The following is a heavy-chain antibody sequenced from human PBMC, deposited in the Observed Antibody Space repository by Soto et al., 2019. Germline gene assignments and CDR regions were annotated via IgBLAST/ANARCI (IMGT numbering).Heavy chain of an antibody. Sequence: ASVKVSCKASGYTFTDYYVHWVRQAPGQGLEWMGWINPNSGGTKSAQKFQGRVTMTRDTSISTAYMELSRLRSDDTAVYYRARRKGDYYDSSGYHYYFDYWGQGTLVTVSS. CDR3: ARRKGDYYDSSGYHYYFDY. V-gene: IGHV1-2*02. CDR2: INPNSGGT. D-gene: IGHD3-22*01. CDR1: GYTFTDYY. J-gene: IGHJ4*02.